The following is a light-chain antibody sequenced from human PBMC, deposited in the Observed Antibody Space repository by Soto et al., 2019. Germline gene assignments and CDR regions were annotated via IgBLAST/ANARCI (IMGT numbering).Light chain of an antibody. V-gene: IGKV3-11*01. CDR2: QTS. CDR1: RYINTR. CDR3: HKRQSWPLT. J-gene: IGKJ4*01. Sequence: DIVLTQSPATQSSFPGDRVTLSCRASRYINTRLAWYQHRPGQAPRIIIYQTSIRAAGIPDRLSASGSGTDLTLTISGVQPEDFAVYYCHKRQSWPLTFGEGTKVDIK.